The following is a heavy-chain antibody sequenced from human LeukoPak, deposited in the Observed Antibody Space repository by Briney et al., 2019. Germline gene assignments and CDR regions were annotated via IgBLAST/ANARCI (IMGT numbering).Heavy chain of an antibody. J-gene: IGHJ6*03. CDR2: IYTSGST. CDR3: ARGRYMDV. V-gene: IGHV4-61*02. CDR1: GGSISSGSYY. Sequence: SETLSLTCTVSGGSISSGSYYWSWIRQPAGKGLEWIGRIYTSGSTNYNPSLKSRVTMSVDTSKNQFSLRLSSVTAADTAVYYCARGRYMDVWGKGTTVTVSS.